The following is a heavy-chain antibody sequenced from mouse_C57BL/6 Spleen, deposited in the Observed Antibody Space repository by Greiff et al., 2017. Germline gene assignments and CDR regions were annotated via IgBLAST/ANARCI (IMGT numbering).Heavy chain of an antibody. CDR3: ARETGNYDYYAMDY. D-gene: IGHD2-1*01. V-gene: IGHV3-6*01. CDR2: ISYDGSN. J-gene: IGHJ4*01. CDR1: GYSITSGYY. Sequence: DVQLQESGPGLVKPSQSLSLTCSVTGYSITSGYYWNRIRQFPGNKLEWMGYISYDGSNNYNPSLKNRISITRDTSKNQFFLKLNSVTTEDTATYYCARETGNYDYYAMDYWGQGTSVTVSS.